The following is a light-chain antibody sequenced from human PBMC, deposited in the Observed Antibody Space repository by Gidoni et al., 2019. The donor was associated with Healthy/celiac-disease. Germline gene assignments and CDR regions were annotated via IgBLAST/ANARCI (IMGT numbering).Light chain of an antibody. CDR1: SSDVGSYNL. CDR2: EVS. J-gene: IGLJ1*01. V-gene: IGLV2-23*02. Sequence: QSALTQPASVSGSPGQSITISCTGTSSDVGSYNLVSWYQQQPGKAPKLMIYEVSKRPSGVSNRFSGSKSGNTASLTISGLQAEDEADYYCCSYAGSSLYVFGTGTKVTVL. CDR3: CSYAGSSLYV.